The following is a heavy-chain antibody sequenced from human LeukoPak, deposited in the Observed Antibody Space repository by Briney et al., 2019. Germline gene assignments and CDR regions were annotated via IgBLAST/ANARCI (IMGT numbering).Heavy chain of an antibody. CDR3: ARSNGYSSGWHDY. J-gene: IGHJ4*02. V-gene: IGHV4-59*08. CDR2: IFDSGSTST. Sequence: PSETLSLTCTVSGGSISSYYWSWIRQPPGKGLEWIGYIFDSGSTSTSYNPSLKSRVTISVDMSKSQFSLKLSSVTAADTAVFYCARSNGYSSGWHDYWGQGTLVTVSS. D-gene: IGHD6-19*01. CDR1: GGSISSYY.